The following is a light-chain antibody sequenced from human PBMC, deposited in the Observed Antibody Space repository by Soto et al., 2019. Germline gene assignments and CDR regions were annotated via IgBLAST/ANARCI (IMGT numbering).Light chain of an antibody. J-gene: IGLJ2*01. CDR3: SSVAGSNNVV. CDR1: SSDVGAYNY. CDR2: EVT. V-gene: IGLV2-8*01. Sequence: QSALTQPPSASGSPGQSVTISCTATSSDVGAYNYVSWYQQHPGKAPKFMIYEVTKRPSGVPDRFSGSKSGNTASLTVSGLQAEDEAVYYCSSVAGSNNVVFGGGTKLTVL.